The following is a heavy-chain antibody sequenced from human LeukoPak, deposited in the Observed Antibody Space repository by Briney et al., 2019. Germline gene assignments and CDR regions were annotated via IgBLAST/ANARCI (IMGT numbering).Heavy chain of an antibody. D-gene: IGHD4-23*01. CDR2: INPSGGST. Sequence: ASVKVSCKASGYTFTSYYMHWVQQAPGQGLEWMGIINPSGGSTSYAQKFQGRVTMTRDMSTSTVYMELSSLRSEDTAVYYCARESGGNSIFDYWGQGTLVTVSS. CDR3: ARESGGNSIFDY. V-gene: IGHV1-46*01. CDR1: GYTFTSYY. J-gene: IGHJ4*02.